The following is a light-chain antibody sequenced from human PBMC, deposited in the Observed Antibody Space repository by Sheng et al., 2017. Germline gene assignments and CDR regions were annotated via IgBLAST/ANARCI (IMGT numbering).Light chain of an antibody. CDR2: AAS. CDR1: QGISSY. J-gene: IGKJ2*01. Sequence: QLTQSPSSLSASVGDRVIITCRASQGISSYLAWYQQKPGKAPKLLIYAASTLQSGVPSRFSGSGSGTDFTFTISSLQPEDFATYYCQQYDDLPPYTFGQGTRLEIK. CDR3: QQYDDLPPYT. V-gene: IGKV1-9*01.